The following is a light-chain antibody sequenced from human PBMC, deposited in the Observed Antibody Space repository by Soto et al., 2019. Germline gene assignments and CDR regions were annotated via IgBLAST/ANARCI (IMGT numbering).Light chain of an antibody. V-gene: IGKV3-20*01. CDR3: QQYGSSRNT. CDR1: QSVTSSY. J-gene: IGKJ2*01. CDR2: SAS. Sequence: ENALTQSPGTLSLSPGERATLSCRASQSVTSSYLAWYQQKPGQAPRLLIYSASSRATGVPDRFSGSGSATDFTLTISRVEPEDFAVYYCQQYGSSRNTFGEGTKVDMK.